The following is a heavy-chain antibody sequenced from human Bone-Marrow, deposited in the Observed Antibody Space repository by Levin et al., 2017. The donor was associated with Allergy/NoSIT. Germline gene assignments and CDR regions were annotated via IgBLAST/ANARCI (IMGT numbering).Heavy chain of an antibody. CDR2: VDPVSGAT. CDR3: AREVESPDWFDP. J-gene: IGHJ5*02. V-gene: IGHV1-2*06. CDR1: GYSFTAFY. Sequence: ASAKVSCKASGYSFTAFYVNWVRQAPGQGLEWMGRVDPVSGATNYAQKFQGRVTMTRDTSTSTAYMDLRRLTSDDTALYYCAREVESPDWFDPWGPGTLVTVSS.